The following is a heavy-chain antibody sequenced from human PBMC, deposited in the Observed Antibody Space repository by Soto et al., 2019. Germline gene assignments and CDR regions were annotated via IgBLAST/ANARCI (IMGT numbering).Heavy chain of an antibody. CDR3: TTGYCSSTSCSSLDY. Sequence: GGSLRLSCAASGFTFSNAWMNWVRQAPGKGLEWVGRIKSKTDGGTTDYAAPVKGRFTISRDDSKNTLYLQMNSLKTEDTAVYYCTTGYCSSTSCSSLDYWGQGTLVTVS. CDR2: IKSKTDGGTT. J-gene: IGHJ4*02. D-gene: IGHD2-2*01. V-gene: IGHV3-15*07. CDR1: GFTFSNAW.